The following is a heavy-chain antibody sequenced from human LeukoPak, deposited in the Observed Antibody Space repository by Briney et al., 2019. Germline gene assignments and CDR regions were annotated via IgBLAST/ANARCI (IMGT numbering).Heavy chain of an antibody. J-gene: IGHJ5*02. CDR3: AKDPCGLDYGGMRWFDP. CDR1: GFTFSSYG. CDR2: ISGSGATT. V-gene: IGHV3-23*01. Sequence: GGSLRLSCAASGFTFSSYGMNWVRQAPGKGLEWVSGISGSGATTYYADSVKGRFTISRDSSKITLYLQMNSLRVEDTAVYYCAKDPCGLDYGGMRWFDPWGQGTLVTVSS. D-gene: IGHD4-23*01.